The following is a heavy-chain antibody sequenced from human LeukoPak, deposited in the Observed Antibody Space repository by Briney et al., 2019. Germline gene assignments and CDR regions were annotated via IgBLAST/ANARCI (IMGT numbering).Heavy chain of an antibody. D-gene: IGHD3-9*01. CDR3: ARLAPGNYDILNGDPKVVFDY. Sequence: SETLSLTCTVSGGSISSFFWSWIRQPPGKGLEWIGYVHSSGSTKYNPSLKNRLIISVDMSKNQFSLKLRSVSVADTAVYYCARLAPGNYDILNGDPKVVFDYWGQGALVTVSS. J-gene: IGHJ4*02. CDR2: VHSSGST. V-gene: IGHV4-59*01. CDR1: GGSISSFF.